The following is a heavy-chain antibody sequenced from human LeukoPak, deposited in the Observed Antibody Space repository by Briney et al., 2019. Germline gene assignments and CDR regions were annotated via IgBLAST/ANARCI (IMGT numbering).Heavy chain of an antibody. J-gene: IGHJ5*02. D-gene: IGHD6-13*01. CDR1: GFTFSSYG. Sequence: GRSLRLSCAASGFTFSSYGMHWVRQAPGKGLEWVAVIWYDGSNKYYADSVKGRFTISRDNSKNTLYLQMNSLRAEDAAVYYCAKVHSSSLYSSSWYGNYWFDPWGQGTLVTVSS. CDR2: IWYDGSNK. CDR3: AKVHSSSLYSSSWYGNYWFDP. V-gene: IGHV3-33*06.